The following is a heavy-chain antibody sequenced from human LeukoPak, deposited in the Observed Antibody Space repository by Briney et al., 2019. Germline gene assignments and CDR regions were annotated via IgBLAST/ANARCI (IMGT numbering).Heavy chain of an antibody. CDR2: INSDGIST. J-gene: IGHJ4*02. Sequence: PGGLLRLSCAASGFTFSSYWMHWVRQAPGKGLVWVSRINSDGISTSYADSVKGRFTISRDNAKNTLYLQMNSLRADDTAVYYCAKGGATVIDYWGQGTLVTVSS. CDR1: GFTFSSYW. V-gene: IGHV3-74*01. CDR3: AKGGATVIDY. D-gene: IGHD4-17*01.